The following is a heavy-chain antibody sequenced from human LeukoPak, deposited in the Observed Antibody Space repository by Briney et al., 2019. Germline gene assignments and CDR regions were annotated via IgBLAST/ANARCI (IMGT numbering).Heavy chain of an antibody. Sequence: GGSLRLSCAASGFTVSSNYMSWVRQAPGKGLEWVSVIYSGGSTYYADSVKGRFTIPRDNSKNTLYLQMNSLRAEDTAVYYCARDLGYSSGPNYWGQGTRVTVSS. CDR3: ARDLGYSSGPNY. CDR2: IYSGGST. V-gene: IGHV3-53*01. J-gene: IGHJ4*02. CDR1: GFTVSSNY. D-gene: IGHD6-19*01.